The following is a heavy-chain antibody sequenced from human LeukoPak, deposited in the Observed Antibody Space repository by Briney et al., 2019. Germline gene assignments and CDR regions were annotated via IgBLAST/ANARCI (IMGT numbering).Heavy chain of an antibody. CDR2: ISAYNGNT. CDR1: GYTFTSYG. Sequence: GASVKVSCKASGYTFTSYGISWVRQAPGQGLEWMGWISAYNGNTNYAQKLQGRVTMTTDTSMSTAYMELRSLRSDDTAVYYCARGPQVLRFLEWLAHFDYWGQGTLVTVSS. J-gene: IGHJ4*02. D-gene: IGHD3-3*01. V-gene: IGHV1-18*01. CDR3: ARGPQVLRFLEWLAHFDY.